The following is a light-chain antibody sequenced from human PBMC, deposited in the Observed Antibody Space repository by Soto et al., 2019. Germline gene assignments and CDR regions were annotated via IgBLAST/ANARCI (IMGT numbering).Light chain of an antibody. CDR1: SSDVGGYHY. V-gene: IGLV2-14*01. CDR2: DVS. J-gene: IGLJ2*01. CDR3: SSYTSSSTPEVV. Sequence: QSALTQPASVSGSPGQSITISCTGTSSDVGGYHYVSWYQQHPGKAPKLMIYDVSNRPSGVSNRFSGSKAGNTASLTISGLQAEDEADYYCSSYTSSSTPEVVFGGGTQLTVL.